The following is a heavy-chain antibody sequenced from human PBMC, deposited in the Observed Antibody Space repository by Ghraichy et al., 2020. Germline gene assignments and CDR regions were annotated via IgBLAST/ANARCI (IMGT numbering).Heavy chain of an antibody. V-gene: IGHV3-7*01. J-gene: IGHJ6*02. CDR3: ARETPYYDFWSGSSYGMDV. CDR2: IKQDGSEK. D-gene: IGHD3-3*01. Sequence: GGSLRLSCAASGFTFSSYWMSWVRQAPGKGLEWVANIKQDGSEKYYVDSVKGRFTISRDNAKNSLYLQMNSLRAEDTAVYYCARETPYYDFWSGSSYGMDVWGQGTTVTVSS. CDR1: GFTFSSYW.